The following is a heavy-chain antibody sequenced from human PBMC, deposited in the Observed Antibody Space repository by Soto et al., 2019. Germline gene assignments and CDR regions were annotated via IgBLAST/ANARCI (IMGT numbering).Heavy chain of an antibody. V-gene: IGHV1-18*04. CDR2: ISAYNGNT. D-gene: IGHD2-15*01. Sequence: QVQLVQSGAEVKKPGASVKVSCKAAGYTFTSYGISWVRQAPGQGLEWMGWISAYNGNTNYAQKLQGRVNMTTDTTTSEAYMELRSLSYDDTAVYYCARDTLCSGGSCHDTEYFQHWGQGTLVTVSS. J-gene: IGHJ1*01. CDR1: GYTFTSYG. CDR3: ARDTLCSGGSCHDTEYFQH.